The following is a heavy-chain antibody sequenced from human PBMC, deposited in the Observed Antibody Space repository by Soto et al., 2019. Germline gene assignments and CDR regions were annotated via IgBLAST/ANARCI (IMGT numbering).Heavy chain of an antibody. Sequence: EVQLLESGGGLEQPGWSLRLSCAASGFTFSYYAMSWVRQAPGKGLEWVSSIRGSGGSTYYADSVKGRFTISRDNSKNTLYLQMNSLRAEDTAVYYCAREPNYYFDYWGQGALVTVSS. V-gene: IGHV3-23*01. CDR3: AREPNYYFDY. CDR2: IRGSGGST. CDR1: GFTFSYYA. J-gene: IGHJ4*02.